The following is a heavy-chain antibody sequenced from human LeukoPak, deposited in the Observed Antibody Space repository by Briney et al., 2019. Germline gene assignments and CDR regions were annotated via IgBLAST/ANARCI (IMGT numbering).Heavy chain of an antibody. CDR1: GYTFTSYG. D-gene: IGHD4-23*01. J-gene: IGHJ6*03. CDR2: IRTHNGNT. CDR3: ARVVYGGNYYYYYMDV. V-gene: IGHV1-18*01. Sequence: ASVTVSCKASGYTFTSYGISWVRQAPGQGLEWMGWIRTHNGNTNCAQKFQGRVTMTTDTSTSTAYLGLRSLRSDDTAVYYCARVVYGGNYYYYYMDVWGKGTTVTVSS.